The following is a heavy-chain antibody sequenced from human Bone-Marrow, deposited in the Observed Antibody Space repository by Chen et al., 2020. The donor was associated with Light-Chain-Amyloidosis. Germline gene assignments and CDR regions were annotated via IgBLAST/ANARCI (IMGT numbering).Heavy chain of an antibody. J-gene: IGHJ3*02. CDR3: AKDISYDDILPGYPADAFDI. D-gene: IGHD3-9*01. V-gene: IGHV3-23*04. CDR1: GFAFSSYA. CDR2: LRGGGGRR. Sequence: EVQLVESGGGLLQRGGSLRLSCAASGFAFSSYAMSWVREAPGKGGEWGATLRGGGGRRCYGDALKGALTISTVNSKHALLVQGNGRRAEDTAVYYCAKDISYDDILPGYPADAFDIWGQGTMVTVSS.